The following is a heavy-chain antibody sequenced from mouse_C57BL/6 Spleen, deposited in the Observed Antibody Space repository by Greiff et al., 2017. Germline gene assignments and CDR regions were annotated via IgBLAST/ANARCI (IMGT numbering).Heavy chain of an antibody. CDR1: GYAFSSYW. CDR2: IYPGDGDT. J-gene: IGHJ2*01. Sequence: VQLQQSGAELVKPGASVKISCKASGYAFSSYWMNWVKQRPGKGLEWIGQIYPGDGDTNYNGKFKGKATLTADKSSSTAYMQLSSLTSEDAAVYFGARCPNYYGSTFFDYWGQGTTLTVSS. D-gene: IGHD1-1*01. CDR3: ARCPNYYGSTFFDY. V-gene: IGHV1-80*01.